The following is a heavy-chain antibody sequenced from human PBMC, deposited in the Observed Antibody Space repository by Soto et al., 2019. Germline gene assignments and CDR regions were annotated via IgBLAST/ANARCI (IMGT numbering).Heavy chain of an antibody. D-gene: IGHD2-8*01. CDR1: GFSVSSNY. CDR2: IYSGGDT. Sequence: EVQLVETGGALIQPGESLRLSCSASGFSVSSNYMNWVRQAPGKGLEWVSVIYSGGDTHYTDSVKGRFTVSGDKSENTVFLEMKSLRAEDTGIYYCARDPFSQYAHETSGFQRWGLGTLVTVSS. V-gene: IGHV3-53*02. J-gene: IGHJ4*02. CDR3: ARDPFSQYAHETSGFQR.